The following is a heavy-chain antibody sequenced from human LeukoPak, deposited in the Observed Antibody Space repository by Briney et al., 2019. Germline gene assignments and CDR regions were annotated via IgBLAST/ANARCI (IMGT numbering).Heavy chain of an antibody. CDR1: GYTFTSYD. Sequence: ASVKVSCKASGYTFTSYDINWMRQAPGQGPEWMGIINPRGGSTDYAQKFQGRITMTSDTSTRTVYMELNSLRSDDTAVYYCARDLGGTYSSENWFDPWGQGTLVTVSS. V-gene: IGHV1-46*01. D-gene: IGHD1-26*01. CDR3: ARDLGGTYSSENWFDP. CDR2: INPRGGST. J-gene: IGHJ5*02.